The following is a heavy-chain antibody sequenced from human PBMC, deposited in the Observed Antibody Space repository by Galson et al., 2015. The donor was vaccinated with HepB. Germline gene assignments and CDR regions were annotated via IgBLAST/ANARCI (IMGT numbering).Heavy chain of an antibody. Sequence: SVKVSCKASGFTFTSSAVQWVRQARGQRLEWIGWIVVGSGNTNYAQKFQERVTITRDMSTSTAYMELSSLRSEDTAVYYCATPPSHLIAAAGTHGMDVWGQGTTVTVSS. CDR1: GFTFTSSA. D-gene: IGHD6-13*01. CDR3: ATPPSHLIAAAGTHGMDV. V-gene: IGHV1-58*01. CDR2: IVVGSGNT. J-gene: IGHJ6*02.